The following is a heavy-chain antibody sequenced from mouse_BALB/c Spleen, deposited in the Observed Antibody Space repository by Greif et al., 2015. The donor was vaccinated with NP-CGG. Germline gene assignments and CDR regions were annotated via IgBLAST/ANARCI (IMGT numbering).Heavy chain of an antibody. Sequence: EVKLVESGGDLVKPGGSLKLSCAASGFTFSSYVMSWVRQTPDKRLEWVATISSGGSYTYYPDSVKGRFTISRDNAKNTLYLQMSSLKSEDTAMYYCARQGYGNYGLDYWGQGTTLTVSS. CDR3: ARQGYGNYGLDY. J-gene: IGHJ2*01. CDR2: ISSGGSYT. CDR1: GFTFSSYV. V-gene: IGHV5-6*01. D-gene: IGHD2-10*02.